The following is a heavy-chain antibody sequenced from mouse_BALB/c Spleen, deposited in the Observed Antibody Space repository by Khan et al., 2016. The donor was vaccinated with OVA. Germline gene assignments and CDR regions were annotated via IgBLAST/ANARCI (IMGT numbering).Heavy chain of an antibody. D-gene: IGHD1-2*01. CDR3: SRNYGYDYFDY. CDR1: GYTLTRYY. Sequence: QVQLQQPGAELVKPGASVKLSCKASGYTLTRYYMYWVKQRPGQGLEWIGGINPSTGYTNHNEKFKNKATLTVDKSSTTVYMQLSSLTSGDSAVYYWSRNYGYDYFDYWGQGTTLTVSS. V-gene: IGHV1S81*02. CDR2: INPSTGYT. J-gene: IGHJ2*01.